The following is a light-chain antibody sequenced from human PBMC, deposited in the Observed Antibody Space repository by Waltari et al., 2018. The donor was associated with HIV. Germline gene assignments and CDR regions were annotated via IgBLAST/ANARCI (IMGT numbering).Light chain of an antibody. CDR3: QQSYTAPFS. V-gene: IGKV1-39*01. CDR2: SAS. Sequence: DIQMTQSPSSLSAHVADRVTITYPASQIVSSKSNWYQQKPGKAPDLLMYSASTLHDGVPSRFSGGGSGTDFTLTISGLQPEDFATYYCQQSYTAPFSFGPGTKVDVK. CDR1: QIVSSK. J-gene: IGKJ3*01.